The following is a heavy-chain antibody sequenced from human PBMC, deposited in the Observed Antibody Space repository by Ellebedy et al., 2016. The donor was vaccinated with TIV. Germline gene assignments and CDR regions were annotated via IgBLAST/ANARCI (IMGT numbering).Heavy chain of an antibody. J-gene: IGHJ5*02. D-gene: IGHD4-23*01. Sequence: MPSETLSLTCTVSGGSISSSSYYWGWIRQPRGMGLEWFGSIYYSGFTYYNPSLKSRVTISVDTSKDQFPLKLSSVTAADTAVYYCARHVFGVGDYGGNWFDPWGQGTLVTVSS. V-gene: IGHV4-39*01. CDR2: IYYSGFT. CDR1: GGSISSSSYY. CDR3: ARHVFGVGDYGGNWFDP.